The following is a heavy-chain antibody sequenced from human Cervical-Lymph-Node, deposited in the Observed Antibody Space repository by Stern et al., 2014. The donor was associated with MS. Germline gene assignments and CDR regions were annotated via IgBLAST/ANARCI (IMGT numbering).Heavy chain of an antibody. V-gene: IGHV1-69*04. J-gene: IGHJ4*02. CDR1: GGTLNNYA. CDR2: IIPFLGIA. CDR3: ARSPDLYDSSGYSFD. Sequence: QVQLLQPGAEVKKPGSSVKVSCTASGGTLNNYAVSWVRQAPGQGLEWIGKIIPFLGIANYAHTFQGRATLTAAATTSYMEVISLSSDDTAVYYCARSPDLYDSSGYSFDWGQGTLVTVSS. D-gene: IGHD3-22*01.